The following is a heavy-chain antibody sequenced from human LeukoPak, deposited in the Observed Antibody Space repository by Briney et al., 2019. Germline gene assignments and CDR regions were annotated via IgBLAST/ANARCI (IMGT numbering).Heavy chain of an antibody. D-gene: IGHD3-9*01. CDR2: IYYSGST. J-gene: IGHJ4*02. Sequence: SETLSLTCTVSGGSISSSSYYWGWIRQPPGKGLEWIGSIYYSGSTYYNPSLKSRVTISVDTSKNQFSLKLSSVTAADTAVYYCARAGYDILTGYPLDWGQGTLVTVSS. CDR3: ARAGYDILTGYPLD. CDR1: GGSISSSSYY. V-gene: IGHV4-39*07.